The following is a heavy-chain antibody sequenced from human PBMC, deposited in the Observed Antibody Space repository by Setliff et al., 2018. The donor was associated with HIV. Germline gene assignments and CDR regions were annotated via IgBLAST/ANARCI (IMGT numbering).Heavy chain of an antibody. D-gene: IGHD3-3*01. V-gene: IGHV1-69*13. CDR2: IIPIFGTA. Sequence: GASVKVSCKASGGTFSSYAISWVRQAPGQGLEWMGGIIPIFGTANYAQKFQGRVTITADESTSTAYMELSSLRPEDTAVYYCVTDYDFWSGYSNDAFDIWGQGTMVTVS. CDR3: VTDYDFWSGYSNDAFDI. CDR1: GGTFSSYA. J-gene: IGHJ3*02.